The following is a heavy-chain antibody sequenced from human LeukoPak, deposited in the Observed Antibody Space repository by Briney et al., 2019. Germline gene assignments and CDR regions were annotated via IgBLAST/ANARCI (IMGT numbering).Heavy chain of an antibody. J-gene: IGHJ4*02. Sequence: SQTLSLTCTVSGGSISSGDYYWSWIRQPPGKGLGWIGYIYYSGSTYYNPSLKSRVTISVDTSKNQFSLKLSSVTAADTAVYYCARHLYDFWSDARTGYFDYWGQGTLVTVSS. CDR3: ARHLYDFWSDARTGYFDY. D-gene: IGHD3-3*01. V-gene: IGHV4-30-4*08. CDR2: IYYSGST. CDR1: GGSISSGDYY.